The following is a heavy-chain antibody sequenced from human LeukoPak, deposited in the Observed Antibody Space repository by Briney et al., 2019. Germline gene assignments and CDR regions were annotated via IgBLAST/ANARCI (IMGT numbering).Heavy chain of an antibody. V-gene: IGHV4-59*01. CDR1: GGSISSYY. CDR3: ARDRSSSGWYRVHRYFDL. D-gene: IGHD6-19*01. J-gene: IGHJ2*01. Sequence: SETLSLTCTVSGGSISSYYWSWIRQPPGKGLEWIGYIYYSGSTNYNPSLKSRVTISVDTSKNQFSLKLSSVTAADTAVYYCARDRSSSGWYRVHRYFDLWGRGTLVTVSS. CDR2: IYYSGST.